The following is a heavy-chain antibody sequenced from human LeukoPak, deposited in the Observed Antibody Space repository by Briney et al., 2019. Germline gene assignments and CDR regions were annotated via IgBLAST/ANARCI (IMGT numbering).Heavy chain of an antibody. J-gene: IGHJ4*02. D-gene: IGHD5-24*01. V-gene: IGHV1-69*01. CDR2: IIPISGTA. Sequence: ASVKVSRKASGGTFSSYAISWVRQAPGQGLEWMGGIIPISGTANYAQKFQGRVTITADESTSTAYIELSSLRSEDTAVYYCVRGAGYNYPYYFDYWGQGTLVTVSS. CDR1: GGTFSSYA. CDR3: VRGAGYNYPYYFDY.